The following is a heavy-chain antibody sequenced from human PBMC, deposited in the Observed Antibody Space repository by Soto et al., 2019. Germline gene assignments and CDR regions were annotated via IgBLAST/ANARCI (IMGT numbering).Heavy chain of an antibody. D-gene: IGHD3-10*01. CDR1: GYNFTNYW. Sequence: EVQLVQSGAEVKKPGESLKISCKGSGYNFTNYWIGWVRQMPGKGLESMGIIYPGDSDTRYSPSFQGQVTISADKSISTAYLQWSSLEASDTAMYYCAGGGVRGVVTRTRDYYGMDVWGQGTTVTVSS. J-gene: IGHJ6*02. V-gene: IGHV5-51*01. CDR3: AGGGVRGVVTRTRDYYGMDV. CDR2: IYPGDSDT.